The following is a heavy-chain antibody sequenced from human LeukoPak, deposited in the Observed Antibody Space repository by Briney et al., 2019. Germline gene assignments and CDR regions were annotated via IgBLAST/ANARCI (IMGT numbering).Heavy chain of an antibody. CDR1: GGSISSSSYY. V-gene: IGHV4-39*07. CDR2: IYYSGST. CDR3: ARRQWVVPDFDY. Sequence: SETLSLSCTVSGGSISSSSYYWGWIRQPPGKWLEWIVSIYYSGSTYYNPSLKSRVTISVDTSKSQFSLKLSSVTAADTAVYYCARRQWVVPDFDYWGQGTLVT. J-gene: IGHJ4*02. D-gene: IGHD6-19*01.